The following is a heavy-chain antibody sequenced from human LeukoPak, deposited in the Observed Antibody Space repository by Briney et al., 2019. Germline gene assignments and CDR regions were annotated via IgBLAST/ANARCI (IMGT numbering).Heavy chain of an antibody. Sequence: AGGSLRLSCAASGFTFSTYAMNWVRQAPGKGLEWVAVISYDGSKKYYADSVKGRFTISRDNSKNTLYLQMSSLRAEDTAVYYCASSWGSAIDFWGQGTLVTVSS. D-gene: IGHD3-16*01. CDR1: GFTFSTYA. V-gene: IGHV3-30-3*01. CDR3: ASSWGSAIDF. J-gene: IGHJ4*02. CDR2: ISYDGSKK.